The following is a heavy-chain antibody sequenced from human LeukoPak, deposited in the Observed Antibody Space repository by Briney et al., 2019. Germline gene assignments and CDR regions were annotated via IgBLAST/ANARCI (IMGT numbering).Heavy chain of an antibody. CDR1: GGSSSSGGYY. V-gene: IGHV4-30-2*01. Sequence: PSQTLPLTCTVSGGSSSSGGYYWSWIRQPPGKGLEWIGYIYHSGTTHYNPSLKSRVTISVDRSKNQFSLKLTSVTAADTAVYYCARAVVLMANNWFDPWGRGTLVTVSS. J-gene: IGHJ5*02. CDR2: IYHSGTT. CDR3: ARAVVLMANNWFDP. D-gene: IGHD2-8*01.